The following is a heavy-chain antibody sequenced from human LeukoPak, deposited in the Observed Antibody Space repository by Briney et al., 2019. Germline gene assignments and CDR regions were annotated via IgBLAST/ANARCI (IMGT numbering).Heavy chain of an antibody. D-gene: IGHD3-3*01. CDR3: AREGVILRFLESPPSYFFDY. Sequence: QPGGSLRLSCAASGFTFSNYWMSWVRQAPGKGLEWVANIKEDGRKKYYVDSVKGRFTLSRDNAKNSLYLQMNSLRVEDTAVYYCAREGVILRFLESPPSYFFDYWGQGILVTVSS. CDR2: IKEDGRKK. J-gene: IGHJ4*02. V-gene: IGHV3-7*01. CDR1: GFTFSNYW.